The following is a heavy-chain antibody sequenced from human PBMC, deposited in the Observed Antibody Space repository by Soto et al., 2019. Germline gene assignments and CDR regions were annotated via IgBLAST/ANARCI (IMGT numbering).Heavy chain of an antibody. Sequence: QVQLQESGPGLVKPSGTLSLTCAVSGGSISSDDWWTWVRQTPGKGLEWIGEIYHSGTTNYNPSLMSRVTIAGDKAKSQVALRLDSVTAADTAVYYCARSDCYGVCRGKWLDPWGQGILVTVSS. J-gene: IGHJ5*02. V-gene: IGHV4-4*02. CDR1: GGSISSDDW. D-gene: IGHD2-21*02. CDR2: IYHSGTT. CDR3: ARSDCYGVCRGKWLDP.